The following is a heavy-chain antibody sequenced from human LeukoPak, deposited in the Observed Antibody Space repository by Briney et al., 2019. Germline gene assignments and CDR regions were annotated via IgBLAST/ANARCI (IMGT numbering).Heavy chain of an antibody. V-gene: IGHV3-74*01. CDR2: ITSDGRST. D-gene: IGHD2-21*01. J-gene: IGHJ4*02. CDR3: ARAGYYRFDY. CDR1: GFTFSSYW. Sequence: PGGSLRLSCAASGFTFSSYWMHWVRQARGKGLVWVSRITSDGRSTDYADSVRGRFTISRDNAENTLYLQLNSLRAEDTAVYYCARAGYYRFDYWGQGTLVTVSS.